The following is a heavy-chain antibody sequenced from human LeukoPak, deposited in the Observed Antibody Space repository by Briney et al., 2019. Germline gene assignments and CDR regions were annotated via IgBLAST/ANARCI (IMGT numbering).Heavy chain of an antibody. CDR3: ARRNYEKQNLYQYGMDL. D-gene: IGHD3-3*01. J-gene: IGHJ6*02. Sequence: SETLSLTCTVSGGSISSSSYYWGWIRQPPGKGLEWIGSIYYSGSTYYNPSLKSRVTISVDTSKNQFSLKLSSVTAADAAVFFCARRNYEKQNLYQYGMDLWGQGTKVTVSS. CDR1: GGSISSSSYY. V-gene: IGHV4-39*01. CDR2: IYYSGST.